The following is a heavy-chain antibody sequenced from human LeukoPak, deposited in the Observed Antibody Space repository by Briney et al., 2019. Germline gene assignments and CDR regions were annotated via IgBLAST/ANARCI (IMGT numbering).Heavy chain of an antibody. CDR1: GGSFSGYY. CDR2: INHSGST. D-gene: IGHD3-9*01. Sequence: SETLSLTCAVYGGSFSGYYWSWIRQPPGKGLEWIGEINHSGSTNYNPSLKSRVTISVDTSKNQFSLKLSSVTAADTAVYYCARGRVRYFDWSPNFDYWGQGTLVTVSS. CDR3: ARGRVRYFDWSPNFDY. V-gene: IGHV4-34*01. J-gene: IGHJ4*02.